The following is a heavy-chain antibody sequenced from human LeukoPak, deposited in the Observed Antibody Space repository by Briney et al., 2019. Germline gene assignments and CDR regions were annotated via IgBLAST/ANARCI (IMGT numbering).Heavy chain of an antibody. CDR1: GFTFSSYS. CDR2: ISSSSSYI. J-gene: IGHJ6*02. Sequence: NAGGSLRLSCAASGFTFSSYSMNWVRQAPGKGLEWVSSISSSSSYIYYADSVKGRFTISRDNSKNTLYLQINSLSTEDTAVYYCAKDRDYYGSPYYGMDLWGQGTTVTVS. V-gene: IGHV3-21*01. CDR3: AKDRDYYGSPYYGMDL. D-gene: IGHD3-10*01.